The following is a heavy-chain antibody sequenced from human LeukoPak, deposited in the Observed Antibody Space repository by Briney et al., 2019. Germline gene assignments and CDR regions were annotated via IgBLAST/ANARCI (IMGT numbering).Heavy chain of an antibody. CDR1: GYTLTELS. V-gene: IGHV1-24*01. J-gene: IGHJ6*02. D-gene: IGHD4-17*01. Sequence: ASVKVSCKVPGYTLTELSMHWVRQAPGKGLEWMGGFDPEDGETIYAQKFQGRVTRTEDTSTDTAYMELSRLRSDDTAVYYCARDRAYYGDYVLVGLDVWGQGTTVTVSS. CDR3: ARDRAYYGDYVLVGLDV. CDR2: FDPEDGET.